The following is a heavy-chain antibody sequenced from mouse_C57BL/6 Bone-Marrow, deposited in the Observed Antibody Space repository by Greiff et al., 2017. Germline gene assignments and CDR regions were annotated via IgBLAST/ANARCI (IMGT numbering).Heavy chain of an antibody. CDR1: GYTFTDYY. CDR2: INPNNGGT. CDR3: ARRGRCAY. Sequence: VQLQQSGPELVKPGASVKISCKASGYTFTDYYMNWVQQSHGKSLEWIGDINPNNGGTSYNQKFKGKATLTVDKSSSTAYMELRSLTSGDSAVYYCARRGRCAYWGQGTLVTVSA. V-gene: IGHV1-26*01. J-gene: IGHJ3*01.